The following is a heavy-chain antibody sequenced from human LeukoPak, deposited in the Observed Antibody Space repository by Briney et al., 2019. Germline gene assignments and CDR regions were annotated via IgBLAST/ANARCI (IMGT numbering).Heavy chain of an antibody. CDR3: ARDAQWLVPEGYYYYMDV. D-gene: IGHD6-19*01. CDR2: ISSSSSHI. V-gene: IGHV3-21*06. J-gene: IGHJ6*03. Sequence: GGSLRLSCAGSGFAFSRYSMNWFRQAPGKGLERVSSISSSSSHIFYADSVKGRFTISRDNAKNSLYLEMNSLRAGDTAVYYCARDAQWLVPEGYYYYMDVWGKGITVTVAS. CDR1: GFAFSRYS.